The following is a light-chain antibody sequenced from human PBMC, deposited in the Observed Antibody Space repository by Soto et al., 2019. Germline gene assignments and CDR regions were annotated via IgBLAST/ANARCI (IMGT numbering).Light chain of an antibody. Sequence: EVLLTQSPATLSLSPGERVTLSCRASQSVRKYLGWYQQKPGQAPRLLIYGASTRANDIPARFSGSGSGTEFTLTLSSLQSEDSAVYYCQQYNDWHPITFGQGTRLEIK. CDR1: QSVRKY. V-gene: IGKV3-15*01. CDR3: QQYNDWHPIT. J-gene: IGKJ5*01. CDR2: GAS.